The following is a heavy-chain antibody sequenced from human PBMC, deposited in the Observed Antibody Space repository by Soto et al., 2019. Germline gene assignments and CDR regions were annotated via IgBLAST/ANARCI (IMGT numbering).Heavy chain of an antibody. D-gene: IGHD3-22*01. CDR3: ARQRLWGTSGYYYFEN. V-gene: IGHV5-51*01. CDR2: IYPGDSHA. CDR1: GYSFTNYW. J-gene: IGHJ4*02. Sequence: PGESLKISCKGSGYSFTNYWIGWVRQMPGKGLEWMGIIYPGDSHAIYSPSFQGQVTMSADKSISTAYLQWSSLKASDTAMYYCARQRLWGTSGYYYFENWGQGTLVTVSS.